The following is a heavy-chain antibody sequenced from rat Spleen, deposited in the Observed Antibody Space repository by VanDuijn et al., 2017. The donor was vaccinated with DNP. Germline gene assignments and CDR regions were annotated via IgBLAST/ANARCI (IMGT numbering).Heavy chain of an antibody. Sequence: EVQLQESGPGRVKPSQSLSLTCSVTDYSITGNYWGWIRKFPGNKMEWIGHISQSGGTSYTPSLKSRISITRDTSKNQFFLQLNSVTTEDTATYYCARWSRYFDYWGQGVMVTVSS. V-gene: IGHV3-1*01. CDR3: ARWSRYFDY. CDR1: DYSITGNY. J-gene: IGHJ2*01. CDR2: ISQSGGT.